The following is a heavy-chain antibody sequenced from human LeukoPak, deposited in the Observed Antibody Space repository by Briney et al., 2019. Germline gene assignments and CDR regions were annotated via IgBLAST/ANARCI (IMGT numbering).Heavy chain of an antibody. D-gene: IGHD2-15*01. CDR1: GGSISSYY. Sequence: SETLSLTCTVSGGSISSYYWSWIRQPPGEGLEWIGYIYYSGSTNYNPSLKSRVTISVDTSKNQFSLKLSSVTAADTAVYYCARVLGTVVTPEPYYYYGMDVWGQGTTVTVSS. V-gene: IGHV4-59*01. J-gene: IGHJ6*02. CDR3: ARVLGTVVTPEPYYYYGMDV. CDR2: IYYSGST.